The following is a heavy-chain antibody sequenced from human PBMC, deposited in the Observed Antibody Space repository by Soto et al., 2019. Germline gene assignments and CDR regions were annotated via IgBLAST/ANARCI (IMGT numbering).Heavy chain of an antibody. Sequence: PSETLSLTCTVSGGSISSGGYYWSWIRQHPGKGLEWIGYIYYSGSTYYNPSLKSRVTISVDTSKNQFSLKLSSVTAADTAVYYCARGPNYDFWSGYLANYYYYYGMDVWGQGTTVTVS. J-gene: IGHJ6*02. D-gene: IGHD3-3*01. CDR3: ARGPNYDFWSGYLANYYYYYGMDV. CDR1: GGSISSGGYY. CDR2: IYYSGST. V-gene: IGHV4-31*03.